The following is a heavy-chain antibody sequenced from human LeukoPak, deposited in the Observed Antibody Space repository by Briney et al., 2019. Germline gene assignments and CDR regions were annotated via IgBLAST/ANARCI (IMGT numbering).Heavy chain of an antibody. Sequence: GESLKISCKGSGYNFPTYWIGWVRQMPGKGLEWMGIIYPGDSDTKYSPSFQGQVIISVDESIRTAYLQWSSLKASDTAMYYCARHKTPQPISIAAAGSDAFDIWGQGTMVTVSS. V-gene: IGHV5-51*01. CDR3: ARHKTPQPISIAAAGSDAFDI. CDR1: GYNFPTYW. D-gene: IGHD6-13*01. J-gene: IGHJ3*02. CDR2: IYPGDSDT.